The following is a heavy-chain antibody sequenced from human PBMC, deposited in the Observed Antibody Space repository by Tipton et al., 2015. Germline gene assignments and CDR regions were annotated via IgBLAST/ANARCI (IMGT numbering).Heavy chain of an antibody. J-gene: IGHJ4*02. CDR3: ARKTTDSVSSYGDSLDN. CDR2: INHNGYT. CDR1: GGSFSGYF. V-gene: IGHV4-34*01. Sequence: TLSLTCAVYGGSFSGYFWTWIRQPPGKGLEWIGEINHNGYTNYNPSLKSRVTISVDTSRNQFSLRLSSVTAADTAVYYCARKTTDSVSSYGDSLDNWGQGTPVTVSS. D-gene: IGHD4-17*01.